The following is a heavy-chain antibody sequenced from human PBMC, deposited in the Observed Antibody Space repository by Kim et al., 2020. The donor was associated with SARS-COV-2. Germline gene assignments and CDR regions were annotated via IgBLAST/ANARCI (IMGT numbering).Heavy chain of an antibody. D-gene: IGHD3-10*01. CDR1: GFTFSSYG. J-gene: IGHJ4*02. CDR3: AKDMVRGVRKYYFDY. Sequence: RGSLRLSCAASGFTFSSYGMHWVRQAPGKGLEWVAVISYDGSNKYYADSVKGRFTISRDNSKNTLYLQMNSLRAEDTAVYYCAKDMVRGVRKYYFDYWGQGTLVTVSS. CDR2: ISYDGSNK. V-gene: IGHV3-30*18.